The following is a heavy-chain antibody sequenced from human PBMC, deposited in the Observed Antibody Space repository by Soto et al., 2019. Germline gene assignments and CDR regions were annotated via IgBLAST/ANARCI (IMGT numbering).Heavy chain of an antibody. CDR2: ISDSGGTT. CDR3: AKAARTTTLYNFDF. CDR1: VFTFISFG. V-gene: IGHV3-23*01. J-gene: IGHJ4*02. Sequence: GWSLRLSCASSVFTFISFGMNWVRQAPGKGLEWVAVISDSGGTTYHADSVKGRFTISRDNSKSTLFLQMNSLRAEDAAVYYCAKAARTTTLYNFDFWGQGTLVTVSS. D-gene: IGHD1-1*01.